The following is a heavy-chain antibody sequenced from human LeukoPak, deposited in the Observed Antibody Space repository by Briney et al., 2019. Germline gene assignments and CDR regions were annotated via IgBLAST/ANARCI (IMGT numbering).Heavy chain of an antibody. Sequence: PGGSLRLSCAASGFTFSSYAMNWVRQAPGKGLEWVSTISGSGGSTFYADSVKGRFTISRGNSKNTLYLQMNSLRAEDTAVYYCARACEQQPAVGLCGDYWGQGTLVTVSS. CDR1: GFTFSSYA. J-gene: IGHJ4*02. D-gene: IGHD6-13*01. CDR3: ARACEQQPAVGLCGDY. CDR2: ISGSGGST. V-gene: IGHV3-23*01.